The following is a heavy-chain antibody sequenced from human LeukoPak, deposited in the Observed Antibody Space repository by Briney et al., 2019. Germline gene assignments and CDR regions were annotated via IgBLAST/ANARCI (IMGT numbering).Heavy chain of an antibody. D-gene: IGHD6-19*01. J-gene: IGHJ4*02. CDR2: ISSSSSTI. CDR1: GFTFSSYS. CDR3: ARLAGSGWSYFDY. V-gene: IGHV3-48*01. Sequence: GGSLRLSCAASGFTFSSYSMNWVRQAPGKGLEWVSYISSSSSTIYYADSVKGRFTISRDNSKNTLYLQMNSLRAEDTAVYYCARLAGSGWSYFDYWGQGTLVTVSS.